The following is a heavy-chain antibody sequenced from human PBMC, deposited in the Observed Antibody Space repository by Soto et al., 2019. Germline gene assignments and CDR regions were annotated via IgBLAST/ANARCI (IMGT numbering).Heavy chain of an antibody. V-gene: IGHV3-23*01. CDR1: GFTFSSYA. Sequence: EVQLLESGGGLVQPGGSLRLSCAASGFTFSSYAMSWVRQAPGKGLEWVSAISGSGGSTYYADSVKGRFTISRDNSKNTLYLQMNSLRAEDTAVYYCAKDSLLYDFWSGSWEGMDVWGQGTTVTVSS. J-gene: IGHJ6*02. CDR3: AKDSLLYDFWSGSWEGMDV. CDR2: ISGSGGST. D-gene: IGHD3-3*01.